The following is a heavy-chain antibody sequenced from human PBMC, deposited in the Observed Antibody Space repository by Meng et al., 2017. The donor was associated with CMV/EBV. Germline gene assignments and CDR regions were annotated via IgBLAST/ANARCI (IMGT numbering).Heavy chain of an antibody. J-gene: IGHJ3*02. Sequence: SSVNVSCKASVCTFSSYSISWVRQAPGQGLEWMGGIIPIFGTANYAQKFQGRVTITTEESTSTAYMELSSLRSEDTAVYYCERVKYYYDSSGSGGAFDIWGQGTMVTVSS. CDR3: ERVKYYYDSSGSGGAFDI. D-gene: IGHD3-22*01. CDR1: VCTFSSYS. V-gene: IGHV1-69*05. CDR2: IIPIFGTA.